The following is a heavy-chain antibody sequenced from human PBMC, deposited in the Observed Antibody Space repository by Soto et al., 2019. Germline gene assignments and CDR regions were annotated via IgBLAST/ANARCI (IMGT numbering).Heavy chain of an antibody. V-gene: IGHV1-3*01. J-gene: IGHJ5*02. CDR3: ARDFVGFDP. Sequence: EASVKVSCKASGYTFSSYAMHWVRQAPGQRLEWMGWINAGNGNRKYSQKFQGRVTITRDTSASTAYMELSSLRSEDTAVYYCARDFVGFDPWGQGTLVTVSS. CDR1: GYTFSSYA. D-gene: IGHD3-3*01. CDR2: INAGNGNR.